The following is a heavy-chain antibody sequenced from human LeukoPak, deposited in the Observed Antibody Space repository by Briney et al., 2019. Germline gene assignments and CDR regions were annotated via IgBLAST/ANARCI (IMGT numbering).Heavy chain of an antibody. CDR2: IYSGGST. V-gene: IGHV3-53*01. CDR3: AKLSGIAAAVDY. CDR1: GFTFSSYS. D-gene: IGHD6-13*01. Sequence: GGSLRLSCAASGFTFSSYSMNWVRQAPGKGLEWVSVIYSGGSTYYADSVKGRFTISRDNSKNTLYLQMNSLRAEDTAVYYCAKLSGIAAAVDYWGQGTLVTVSS. J-gene: IGHJ4*02.